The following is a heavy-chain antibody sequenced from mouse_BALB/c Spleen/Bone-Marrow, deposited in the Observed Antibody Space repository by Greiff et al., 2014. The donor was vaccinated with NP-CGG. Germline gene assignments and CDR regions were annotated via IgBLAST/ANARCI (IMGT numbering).Heavy chain of an antibody. CDR2: IYPGTGSI. CDR3: TRSGYVMDY. CDR1: GYTFTSYW. J-gene: IGHJ4*01. Sequence: GSELVGPGASVKLSCKASGYTFTSYWMHWVKQRPGQGLEWLGNIYPGTGSINYDEKFKSKATLTVDTSSSTAYMQLSSLTSEDSAVYYCTRSGYVMDYWGQGTSVTVSS. V-gene: IGHV1S22*01. D-gene: IGHD3-1*01.